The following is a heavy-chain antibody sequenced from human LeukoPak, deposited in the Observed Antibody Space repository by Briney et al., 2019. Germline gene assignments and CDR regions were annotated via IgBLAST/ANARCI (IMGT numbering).Heavy chain of an antibody. D-gene: IGHD3-16*01. CDR2: INSDGSST. Sequence: GGSLRLSCAASGFTLSSYWMHWVRQAPGKGLVWVSRINSDGSSTTYADSVKGRFSISRDNAKNTLYLQMNSLRAEDTAVYYCAVAGYLITFGGLNYWGQGTLVTVSS. J-gene: IGHJ4*02. V-gene: IGHV3-74*01. CDR3: AVAGYLITFGGLNY. CDR1: GFTLSSYW.